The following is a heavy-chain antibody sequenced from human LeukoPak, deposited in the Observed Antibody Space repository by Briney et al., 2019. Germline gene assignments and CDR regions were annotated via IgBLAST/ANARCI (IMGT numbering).Heavy chain of an antibody. CDR3: AREGDYYDSSDAFDI. D-gene: IGHD3-22*01. CDR2: IKQDRSEK. V-gene: IGHV3-7*01. Sequence: GGSLRLSCAACGFTFSSYWMSWVRQALGKGRGWVAHIKQDRSEKYYVDSVKCRFTISRDNAKDSLYLQMNSLRAEDTAVYYCAREGDYYDSSDAFDIWGQGTMVTVSS. CDR1: GFTFSSYW. J-gene: IGHJ3*02.